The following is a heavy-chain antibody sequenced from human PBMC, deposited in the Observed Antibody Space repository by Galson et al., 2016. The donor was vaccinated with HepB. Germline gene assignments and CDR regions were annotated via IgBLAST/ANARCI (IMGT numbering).Heavy chain of an antibody. Sequence: DTLSLTCTVSVASINDSTWWTWVRQAPGRGLQRIGEIYHTGTTNNNPFLSSAFTLSIDKSSNPFSLNLTSATAADTAVYYCARAPVVPVARMVYDPWGQGTLVTDSA. V-gene: IGHV4-4*02. CDR2: IYHTGTT. CDR1: VASINDSTW. J-gene: IGHJ5*02. CDR3: ARAPVVPVARMVYDP. D-gene: IGHD2-2*01.